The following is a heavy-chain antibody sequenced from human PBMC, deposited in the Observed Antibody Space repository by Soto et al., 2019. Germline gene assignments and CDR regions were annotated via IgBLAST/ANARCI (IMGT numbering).Heavy chain of an antibody. J-gene: IGHJ3*02. CDR3: SSPRDYCVSNTNCFIAFDI. D-gene: IGHD2-2*01. Sequence: AQLVESGGSLVKPGDSLRLSCAASGFTFGDYIMNWVRQAPGRGLEWVASISHSGTYIFYADSVKGRYTISRDNAKDSLFLQMNILRVEDTAIYYCSSPRDYCVSNTNCFIAFDIWGQGTVVTVSS. CDR2: ISHSGTYI. V-gene: IGHV3-21*01. CDR1: GFTFGDYI.